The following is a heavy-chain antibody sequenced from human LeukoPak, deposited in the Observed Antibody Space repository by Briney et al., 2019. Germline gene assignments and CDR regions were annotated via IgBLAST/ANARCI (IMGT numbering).Heavy chain of an antibody. Sequence: GGSLRLSCATSGFIFTDYWMTWVRQAPGKGLEWLTNINQNGSKIYYVDSVKGRFTISRDNAKNSLHLQMNSLRVEDTAVYFCARDPPPCTATTCYTGYDSWGQGTLVTVSS. V-gene: IGHV3-7*01. D-gene: IGHD2-2*01. CDR2: INQNGSKI. J-gene: IGHJ4*02. CDR3: ARDPPPCTATTCYTGYDS. CDR1: GFIFTDYW.